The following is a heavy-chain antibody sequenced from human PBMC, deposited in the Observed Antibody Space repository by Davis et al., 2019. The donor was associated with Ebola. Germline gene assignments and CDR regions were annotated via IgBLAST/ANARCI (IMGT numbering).Heavy chain of an antibody. D-gene: IGHD3-22*01. CDR2: ISSSGSTI. J-gene: IGHJ6*02. V-gene: IGHV3-48*03. CDR1: GFTFSSYE. CDR3: ASLARPYYYDSSGYSYYYYGMDV. Sequence: PGGSLRLSCAASGFTFSSYEMNWVRQAPGKGLEWVSYISSSGSTIYYADSVKGRFTISRDNAKNSLYLQMNSLRAEDTAVYYCASLARPYYYDSSGYSYYYYGMDVWGQGTTVTVSS.